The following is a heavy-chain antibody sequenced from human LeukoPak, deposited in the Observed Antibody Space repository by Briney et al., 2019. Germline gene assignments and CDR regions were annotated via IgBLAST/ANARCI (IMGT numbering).Heavy chain of an antibody. CDR2: IYYSGST. CDR3: ARGGGTPDAFDI. V-gene: IGHV4-30-4*01. J-gene: IGHJ3*02. CDR1: GGSISSGDYY. Sequence: SETLSLTCTVSGGSISSGDYYWSWIRQPPGKVLEWIGYIYYSGSTYYNPSLKSRVTISVDTSKNQFSLKLSSVTAADTAVYYCARGGGTPDAFDIWGQGTMVTVSS. D-gene: IGHD3-16*01.